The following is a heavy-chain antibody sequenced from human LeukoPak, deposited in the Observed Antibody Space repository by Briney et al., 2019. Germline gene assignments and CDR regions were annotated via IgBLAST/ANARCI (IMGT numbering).Heavy chain of an antibody. CDR2: IWFDGTRI. CDR1: RFDFNAQG. Sequence: GVSLRLSCAASRFDFNAQGMHWVCQAPGKGLEWLATIWFDGTRIYYADSVKGRFTISRDNSKNTLYLLMDTLRDEDTAVYYCAKQSGAMANFDHWGQGTLVTVSS. CDR3: AKQSGAMANFDH. D-gene: IGHD5-24*01. V-gene: IGHV3-33*06. J-gene: IGHJ4*02.